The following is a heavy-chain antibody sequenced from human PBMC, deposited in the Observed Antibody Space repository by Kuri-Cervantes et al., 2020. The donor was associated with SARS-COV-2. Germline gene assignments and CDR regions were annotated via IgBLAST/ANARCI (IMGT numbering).Heavy chain of an antibody. CDR3: ARDAPDYGDYYFDY. J-gene: IGHJ4*02. V-gene: IGHV3-33*08. D-gene: IGHD4-17*01. CDR1: GFTFSSYA. CDR2: IWYDGSNK. Sequence: GESLKISCAASGFTFSSYAMHRVRQAPGKGLEWVAVIWYDGSNKYYADSVKGRFTISRDNSKNTLYLQMNSLRAEDTAVYYCARDAPDYGDYYFDYWGQGTLVTVSS.